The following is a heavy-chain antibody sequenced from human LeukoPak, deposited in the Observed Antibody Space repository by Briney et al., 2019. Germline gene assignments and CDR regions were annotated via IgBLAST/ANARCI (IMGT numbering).Heavy chain of an antibody. D-gene: IGHD3-10*01. J-gene: IGHJ5*02. V-gene: IGHV3-30*02. Sequence: GGSLRLSCAASGFTFSSYGIHWVRQAPGKGLEWVAFIRYDGSNKYYTDSVKGRFTISRDNVKNSLYLQMNSLRAEDTAVYYCARPLMYYYGSETYFWFDPWGQGTPVTVSS. CDR1: GFTFSSYG. CDR3: ARPLMYYYGSETYFWFDP. CDR2: IRYDGSNK.